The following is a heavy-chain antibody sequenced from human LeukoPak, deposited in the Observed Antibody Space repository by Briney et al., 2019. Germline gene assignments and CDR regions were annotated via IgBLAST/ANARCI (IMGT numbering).Heavy chain of an antibody. V-gene: IGHV4-34*01. CDR3: ARRIAAAGIHFDY. J-gene: IGHJ4*02. D-gene: IGHD6-13*01. Sequence: SETLSLTCAVYGGSFSGYYWSWIRQPPGKGLEWIGEINHSGSTNYNPSLKSRVTISVDTSKNQFSLKLSSVTAADTAVYYCARRIAAAGIHFDYWGQGTLVTVSS. CDR2: INHSGST. CDR1: GGSFSGYY.